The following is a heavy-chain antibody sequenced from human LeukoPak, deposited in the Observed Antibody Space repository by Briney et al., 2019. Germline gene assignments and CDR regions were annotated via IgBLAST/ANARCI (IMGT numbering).Heavy chain of an antibody. CDR3: AKDMGSSWYSTTLGY. J-gene: IGHJ4*02. D-gene: IGHD6-13*01. CDR1: GFTFDDYA. Sequence: GRSLRLSCAASGFTFDDYAMHWVRQAPGKGLEWVSGISWNSGSIGYADSAKGRFTISRDNAKNSLYLQMNSLRAEDMALYYCAKDMGSSWYSTTLGYWGQGTLVTVSS. V-gene: IGHV3-9*03. CDR2: ISWNSGSI.